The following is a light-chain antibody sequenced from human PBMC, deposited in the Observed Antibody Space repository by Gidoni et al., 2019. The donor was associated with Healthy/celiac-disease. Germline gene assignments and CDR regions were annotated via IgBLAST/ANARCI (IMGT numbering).Light chain of an antibody. J-gene: IGKJ5*01. Sequence: DIVMTRSPLSLPVTPGEPASISCRSSQSLLHSNGYNYLDWYLQKPGQSPQLLIYLGSNRASGVPDRFRGSGSGTDFTLKISRVEAEDVGVYYCMQALQTPITFGQGTRLEIK. CDR1: QSLLHSNGYNY. CDR2: LGS. CDR3: MQALQTPIT. V-gene: IGKV2-28*01.